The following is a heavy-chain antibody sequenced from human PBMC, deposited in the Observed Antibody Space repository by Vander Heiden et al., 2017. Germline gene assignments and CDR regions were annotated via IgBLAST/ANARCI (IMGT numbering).Heavy chain of an antibody. Sequence: QVQLQESGPGLVQPSETLSLTCTVSGGSVNSGSFYWSWIRQPPGRGLEWIWESSYGGSTRYHHSLQSRVSISVDTSTNHFSLKLKSVTAADTAVYCCARGKTSYYSYVFDIWGRGTGVTVSS. CDR2: SSYGGST. J-gene: IGHJ3*02. V-gene: IGHV4-61*03. D-gene: IGHD2-2*01. CDR1: GGSVNSGSFY. CDR3: ARGKTSYYSYVFDI.